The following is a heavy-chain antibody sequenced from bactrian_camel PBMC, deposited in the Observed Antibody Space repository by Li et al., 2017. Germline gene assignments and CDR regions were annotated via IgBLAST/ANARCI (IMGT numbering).Heavy chain of an antibody. V-gene: IGHV3S40*01. Sequence: VQLVESGGGLVQPGGSLRLSCASSGFTFNRYAMNWVRQVPGKGLEWVSSINSGAGITYYADSVKGRFTISRDNAKNTVYLQLDSLKTEDMAMYYCAKSTSASATFLDGWDCWGEGTQVTVS. D-gene: IGHD2*01. CDR1: GFTFNRYA. CDR2: INSGAGIT. J-gene: IGHJ7*01.